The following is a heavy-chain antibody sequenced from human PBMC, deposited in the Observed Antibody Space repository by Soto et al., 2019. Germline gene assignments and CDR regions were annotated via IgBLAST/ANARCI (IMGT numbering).Heavy chain of an antibody. D-gene: IGHD6-19*01. CDR1: GDRVSSNSAA. V-gene: IGHV6-1*01. J-gene: IGHJ4*02. Sequence: SPTLSLTCAISGDRVSSNSAAWNWIRQSPSRGLEWLGRTYYRSKWYNDYAVSVKSRITINPDTSKNQFSLQLNSVTPEDTAVYYCARTALAVAGLTFDYWGQGTLVTVSS. CDR2: TYYRSKWYN. CDR3: ARTALAVAGLTFDY.